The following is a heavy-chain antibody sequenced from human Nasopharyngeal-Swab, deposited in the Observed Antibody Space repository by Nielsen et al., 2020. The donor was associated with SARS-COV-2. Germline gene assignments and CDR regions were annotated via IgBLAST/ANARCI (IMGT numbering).Heavy chain of an antibody. CDR2: IYYSGST. J-gene: IGHJ1*01. CDR3: ARDGGNEVGYFQH. D-gene: IGHD3-16*01. V-gene: IGHV4-39*02. CDR1: GGSISSSSYY. Sequence: SETLSLTCTVSGGSISSSSYYWGWIRQPPGKGLEWIGSIYYSGSTYYNPSLKSRVTISVDTSKNQFSLKLSSVTAADTAAYYCARDGGNEVGYFQHWGQGTLVTVSS.